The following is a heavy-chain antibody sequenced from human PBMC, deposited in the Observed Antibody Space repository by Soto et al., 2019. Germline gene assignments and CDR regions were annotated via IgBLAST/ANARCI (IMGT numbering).Heavy chain of an antibody. CDR2: ISSSSSTI. V-gene: IGHV3-48*01. Sequence: EVQLVESGGGLVQPGGSLRLSCAASGFTFSSYSMNWVRQAPGKGLEWVSYISSSSSTIYYADSVKGRFTISRDNARNSLYLKMNSLRAEDTAVYYCARGGITIFGVVMSPDYWGQGTLVTVSS. CDR3: ARGGITIFGVVMSPDY. J-gene: IGHJ4*02. CDR1: GFTFSSYS. D-gene: IGHD3-3*01.